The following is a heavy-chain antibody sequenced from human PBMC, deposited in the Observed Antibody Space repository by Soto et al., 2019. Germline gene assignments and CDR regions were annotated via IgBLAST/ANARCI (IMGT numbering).Heavy chain of an antibody. CDR3: TRAAHYSSPFRWFDP. V-gene: IGHV4-31*03. J-gene: IGHJ5*02. CDR2: IYYSGST. Sequence: QVQLQESGPGLVKPSQTLSLTCTVSGGSISSGGYYWSWIRQHPGKGLEWIGYIYYSGSTYYNPSLKSRVTISVDTSKNQFSLKLSSVTAAGTAVYYCTRAAHYSSPFRWFDPWGQGTLVTVSS. CDR1: GGSISSGGYY. D-gene: IGHD6-13*01.